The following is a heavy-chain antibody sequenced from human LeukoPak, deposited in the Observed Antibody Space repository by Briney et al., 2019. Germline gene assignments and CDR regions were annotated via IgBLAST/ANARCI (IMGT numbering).Heavy chain of an antibody. J-gene: IGHJ3*02. V-gene: IGHV3-48*03. CDR3: ARDRSKVTAYDDALDI. D-gene: IGHD2-21*02. Sequence: GGSLRLSCAAPGFTFRSYELNWVRQAPGKGLEWVSYISDVGTTQHYADSVKGRFIISRDNAKNSLYLQINSLTTEDTAVYYCARDRSKVTAYDDALDIWGQGTMVIVSS. CDR1: GFTFRSYE. CDR2: ISDVGTTQ.